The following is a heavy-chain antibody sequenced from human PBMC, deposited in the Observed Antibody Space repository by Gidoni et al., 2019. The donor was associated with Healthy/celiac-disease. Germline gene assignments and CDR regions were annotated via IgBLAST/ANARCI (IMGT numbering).Heavy chain of an antibody. CDR1: GGSIRSGDYY. J-gene: IGHJ6*03. V-gene: IGHV4-30-4*01. Sequence: QVQLQESGPGLVKPSQTLSLTCTVSGGSIRSGDYYWSWIRQPPGKGLEWIGYIYYSGSTYYNPSLKSRVTISVDTSKNQSSLKLSSVTAADTAVYYCARERREDELSSTNGNYYYMDVWGKGTTVTVSS. CDR3: ARERREDELSSTNGNYYYMDV. CDR2: IYYSGST. D-gene: IGHD6-6*01.